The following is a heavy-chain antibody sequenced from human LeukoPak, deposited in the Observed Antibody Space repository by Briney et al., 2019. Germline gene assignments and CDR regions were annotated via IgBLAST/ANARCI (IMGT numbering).Heavy chain of an antibody. V-gene: IGHV4-61*02. CDR3: AIDYYDSSGHGDY. J-gene: IGHJ4*02. CDR1: GGSISSGSYY. D-gene: IGHD3-22*01. Sequence: SETLSLTCTVSGGSISSGSYYWSWIRQPAGKGLEWIGRIYTSGSTNYNPSPKSRVTISVDTSKNQFSLKLSSVTAADTAVYYCAIDYYDSSGHGDYWGQGTLVTVSS. CDR2: IYTSGST.